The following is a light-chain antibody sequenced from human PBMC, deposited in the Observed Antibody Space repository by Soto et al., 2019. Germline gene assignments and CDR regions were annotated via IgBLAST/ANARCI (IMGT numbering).Light chain of an antibody. V-gene: IGKV3-20*01. CDR1: QSFSSSY. J-gene: IGKJ5*01. CDR3: QQNGSPIT. Sequence: EIVLTQSPGTLSLSPGERATLSCRASQSFSSSYLAWYQQKPGQAPRLLIYGASSRATGIPDRFSGSGSGKVFTLTISRLEPEDFAVYYCQQNGSPITFGQGTRLEIK. CDR2: GAS.